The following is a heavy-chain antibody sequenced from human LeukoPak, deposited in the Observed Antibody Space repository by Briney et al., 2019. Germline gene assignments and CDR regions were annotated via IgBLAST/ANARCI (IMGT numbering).Heavy chain of an antibody. Sequence: SETLSLTCTVSGSSIGTYSWSWIRQPPGKGLEWVGYIYTTGSTHYNPSLKSRVTLSLATSKTHFSLRLSSVTAADTAVIYCARHRAEMATITDDAFDMWGQGTMVTVSS. CDR2: IYTTGST. J-gene: IGHJ3*02. CDR1: GSSIGTYS. V-gene: IGHV4-4*09. D-gene: IGHD5-24*01. CDR3: ARHRAEMATITDDAFDM.